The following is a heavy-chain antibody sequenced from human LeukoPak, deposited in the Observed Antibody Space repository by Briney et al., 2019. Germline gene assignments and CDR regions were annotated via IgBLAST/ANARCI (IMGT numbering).Heavy chain of an antibody. V-gene: IGHV3-23*01. CDR1: GFTFSTYA. D-gene: IGHD1-26*01. CDR2: ISTSGDRT. CDR3: ARSAVGTSCCTAVDY. Sequence: GGSLRPSCAASGFTFSTYAMTWVRQAPGKGLEWVSGISTSGDRTHYADSVKGRFTISRDNSKNTLYLQMNSLRAEDTAEYYCARSAVGTSCCTAVDYWGQGTLVTVSS. J-gene: IGHJ4*02.